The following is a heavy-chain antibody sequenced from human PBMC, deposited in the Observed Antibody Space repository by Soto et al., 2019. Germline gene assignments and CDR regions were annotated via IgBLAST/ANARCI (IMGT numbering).Heavy chain of an antibody. CDR1: GDTFAFHS. J-gene: IGHJ4*02. D-gene: IGHD3-10*01. CDR2: INPILSMS. Sequence: QVQLVQSGAEVKRPGSSVKVSCKAFGDTFAFHSINWVRQAPGLGLEWMGRINPILSMSNYAQRFQGRVTMTAYKSTSTAYMVLSSLSSEDTAIYYCATSYGSGYRAFDYWGQGALVTVSS. V-gene: IGHV1-69*02. CDR3: ATSYGSGYRAFDY.